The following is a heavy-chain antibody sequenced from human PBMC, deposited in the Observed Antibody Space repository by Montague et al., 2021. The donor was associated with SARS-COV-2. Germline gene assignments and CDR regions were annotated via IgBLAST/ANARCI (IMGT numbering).Heavy chain of an antibody. J-gene: IGHJ5*02. V-gene: IGHV4-4*02. CDR1: GGSVASGYW. Sequence: SETLSLTCTVSGGSVASGYWWSWVRQSPGNGLEWIAEIHHTGGSNYNPSLVSRVTIFLDHSKNHLTLTLSSVTAADTAMYYCASHPVWQQLCTWGQGTLVTVSA. D-gene: IGHD1-1*01. CDR2: IHHTGGS. CDR3: ASHPVWQQLCT.